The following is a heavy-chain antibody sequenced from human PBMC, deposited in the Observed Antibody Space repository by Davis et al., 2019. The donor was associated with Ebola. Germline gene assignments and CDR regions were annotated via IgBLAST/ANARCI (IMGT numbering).Heavy chain of an antibody. D-gene: IGHD3-22*01. Sequence: SLKISCAASGFTFDDYAMHWVRQAPGKGLEWVSGISWNSGSIGYADSVKGRFTISRDNAKNSLYLQMNSLRAEETAVYYCARDPGYYDSSGYQDYWGQGTLVTVSS. CDR2: ISWNSGSI. J-gene: IGHJ4*02. CDR1: GFTFDDYA. CDR3: ARDPGYYDSSGYQDY. V-gene: IGHV3-9*01.